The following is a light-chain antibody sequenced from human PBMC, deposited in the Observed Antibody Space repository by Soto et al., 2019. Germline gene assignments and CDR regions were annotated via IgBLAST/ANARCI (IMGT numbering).Light chain of an antibody. CDR3: ATWDDSLTDYV. J-gene: IGLJ1*01. Sequence: QSVLTQAPSASETPGQRVTISCSGGTSNIGRNTVNWYQQLPGTAPKLLIYSNKRRPSGVPDRFSGSKSGTSASLAISGLQSEDEADYYCATWDDSLTDYVFGTGTKFTVL. CDR1: TSNIGRNT. CDR2: SNK. V-gene: IGLV1-44*01.